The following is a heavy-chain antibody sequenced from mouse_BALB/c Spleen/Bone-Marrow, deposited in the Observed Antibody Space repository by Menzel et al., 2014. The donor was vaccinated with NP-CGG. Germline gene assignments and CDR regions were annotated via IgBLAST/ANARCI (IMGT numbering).Heavy chain of an antibody. CDR2: IDPYNGGT. CDR1: GYSFTDYN. V-gene: IGHV1S135*01. CDR3: ARCPPIYGSRYPAWFAY. D-gene: IGHD1-1*01. Sequence: EVKLMESGPELVKPGASVKVSCRASGYSFTDYNMYWVKQSHGKSLEWIGYIDPYNGGTSYNQKFKGKATLTVDKSSSTAFMHLNSLTSEDSAVYYCARCPPIYGSRYPAWFAYWGQGTLVTVS. J-gene: IGHJ3*01.